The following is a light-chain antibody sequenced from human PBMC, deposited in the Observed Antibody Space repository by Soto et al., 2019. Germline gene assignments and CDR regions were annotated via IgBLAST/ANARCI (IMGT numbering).Light chain of an antibody. J-gene: IGKJ3*01. CDR2: AAS. CDR3: QQYTSSPRGFT. Sequence: ENVLTQSPGTLSLSPGDRATLSCRASHSVRNSYLAWYQQQPGQAPRLLIYAASIRAFGIPDRFSGSGSGTDFILTISRLGPEDFAVYYWQQYTSSPRGFTFGPGTRVDIK. CDR1: HSVRNSY. V-gene: IGKV3-20*01.